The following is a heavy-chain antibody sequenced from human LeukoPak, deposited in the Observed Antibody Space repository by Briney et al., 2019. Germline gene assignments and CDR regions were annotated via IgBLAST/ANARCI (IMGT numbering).Heavy chain of an antibody. CDR2: INQNGREK. J-gene: IGHJ4*02. D-gene: IGHD3-16*01. Sequence: GGSLRLSCEVSGLTFSTYWMTWVRQAPGKGRGWGASINQNGREKYYVDSVKGRFTISRDNAKDSLYLQMNSLRDEDTAVYYCARSLGDDWGQGTLVTVSS. V-gene: IGHV3-7*01. CDR3: ARSLGDD. CDR1: GLTFSTYW.